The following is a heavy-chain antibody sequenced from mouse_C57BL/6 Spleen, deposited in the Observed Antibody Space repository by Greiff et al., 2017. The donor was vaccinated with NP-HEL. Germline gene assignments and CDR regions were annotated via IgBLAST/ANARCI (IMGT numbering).Heavy chain of an antibody. CDR1: GFTFSDYG. CDR3: ARLDY. Sequence: EVQLVESGGGLVKPGGSLKLSCAASGFTFSDYGMHWVRQAPEKGLEWVAYISSGSSTIYYADTVKGRFTISRDNAKNTLFLQMTGLRSEDTAMYYCARLDYWGQGTTLTVSS. J-gene: IGHJ2*01. V-gene: IGHV5-17*01. CDR2: ISSGSSTI.